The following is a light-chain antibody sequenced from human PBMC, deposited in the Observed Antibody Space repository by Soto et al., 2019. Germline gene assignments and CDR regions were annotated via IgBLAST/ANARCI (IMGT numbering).Light chain of an antibody. V-gene: IGKV1-39*01. CDR3: QQSYSTPWT. CDR2: GVS. J-gene: IGKJ1*01. Sequence: DIQMTQSPSSLSASIGDRVTITCRASQSVRTYVNWYQQKPGKAPKLLIYGVSTLHNGVPSRFSASGSGTDFTLTISSLQPEDLAIYFCQQSYSTPWTFGPGTKVELK. CDR1: QSVRTY.